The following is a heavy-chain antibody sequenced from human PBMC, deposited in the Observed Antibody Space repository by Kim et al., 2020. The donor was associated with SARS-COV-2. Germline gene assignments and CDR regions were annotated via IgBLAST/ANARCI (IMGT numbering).Heavy chain of an antibody. CDR3: AKDVLYVPGRGYFDS. V-gene: IGHV3-23*01. D-gene: IGHD3-10*01. J-gene: IGHJ4*02. Sequence: DSVRGRFTISRDNSKNTLYLQMDSRRVEDTAVYYCAKDVLYVPGRGYFDSWGQGVLVTVSS.